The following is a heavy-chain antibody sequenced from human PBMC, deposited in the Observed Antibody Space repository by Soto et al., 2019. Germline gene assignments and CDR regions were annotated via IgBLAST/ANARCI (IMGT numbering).Heavy chain of an antibody. Sequence: QVQLQESGPGLVKPSETLSLTCTVSGGSISSYYWSWIRQRPGKGLEWIGYIYYSGSTNYNPSIKSRVTISVDTSKNQFSLKLSSVTAADTAVYYCARQYYYDSSGYYYNAFDIWGQGTMFTVSA. CDR3: ARQYYYDSSGYYYNAFDI. D-gene: IGHD3-22*01. CDR1: GGSISSYY. CDR2: IYYSGST. V-gene: IGHV4-59*01. J-gene: IGHJ3*02.